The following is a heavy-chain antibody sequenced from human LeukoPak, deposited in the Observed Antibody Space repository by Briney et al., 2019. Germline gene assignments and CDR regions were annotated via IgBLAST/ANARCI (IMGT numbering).Heavy chain of an antibody. D-gene: IGHD4-17*01. J-gene: IGHJ3*02. V-gene: IGHV3-11*06. CDR1: GFTFSDYY. CDR3: ARVLMITVTTDAFDI. CDR2: ISSSSSYT. Sequence: GGSLRLSCAASGFTFSDYYMSWIRQAPGKGLEWVSYISSSSSYTNYADSVKGRFTISRDNAKNSQYLQMNSLRAEDTAVYYCARVLMITVTTDAFDIWGQGTMVTVSS.